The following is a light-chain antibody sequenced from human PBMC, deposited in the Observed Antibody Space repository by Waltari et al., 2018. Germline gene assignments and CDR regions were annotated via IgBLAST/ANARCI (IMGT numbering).Light chain of an antibody. CDR1: SSDVGGYNY. CDR2: DVS. J-gene: IGLJ2*01. V-gene: IGLV2-14*03. Sequence: QSALTQPASVSGSPGQSITISCTGTSSDVGGYNYVPGYQQHPGKAPKPMIYDVSNRPSGVSNRFSGSKSGNTASLTISGLQAEDEADYYCSSYTSSSTLEVVFGGGTKLTVL. CDR3: SSYTSSSTLEVV.